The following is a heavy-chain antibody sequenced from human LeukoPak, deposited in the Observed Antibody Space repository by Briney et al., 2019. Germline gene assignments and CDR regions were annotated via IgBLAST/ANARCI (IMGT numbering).Heavy chain of an antibody. J-gene: IGHJ4*02. CDR1: GFTFSSYA. CDR2: FSGSGGST. CDR3: ATHYDFWSGAAFDY. Sequence: GSLRLSCAASGFTFSSYAMSWVRQAPGKGLEWVSTFSGSGGSTHYADSVKGRFTISRDNSKNTLYLQMNSLRAEDTAVYYCATHYDFWSGAAFDYWGQGTLVTVSS. V-gene: IGHV3-23*01. D-gene: IGHD3-3*01.